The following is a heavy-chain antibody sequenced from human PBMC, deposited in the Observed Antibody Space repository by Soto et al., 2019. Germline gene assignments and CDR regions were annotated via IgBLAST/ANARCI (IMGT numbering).Heavy chain of an antibody. Sequence: PSETLSLTCTVSGGSISSYYWSWIRQPPGKGLEWIGYIYYSGSTNYNPSLKSRVTISVDTSKNQFSLKLSSVTAADTAVYYCARSHYSGSGSYESYWFDPWGQGTLVTVSS. J-gene: IGHJ5*02. D-gene: IGHD3-10*01. CDR1: GGSISSYY. CDR3: ARSHYSGSGSYESYWFDP. CDR2: IYYSGST. V-gene: IGHV4-59*08.